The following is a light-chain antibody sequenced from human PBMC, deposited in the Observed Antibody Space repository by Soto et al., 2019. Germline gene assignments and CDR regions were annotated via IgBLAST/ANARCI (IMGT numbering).Light chain of an antibody. Sequence: EIVMTQSPATLSVSPGERATLSCRASQSVSSNLAWYQQKPGQAPRLLIYRASTRATGIPARFSGSGSGTEFTLTISSLQSEDFAVYYCQQYNNWPKMFGQGTKWIS. CDR3: QQYNNWPKM. CDR1: QSVSSN. J-gene: IGKJ1*01. CDR2: RAS. V-gene: IGKV3-15*01.